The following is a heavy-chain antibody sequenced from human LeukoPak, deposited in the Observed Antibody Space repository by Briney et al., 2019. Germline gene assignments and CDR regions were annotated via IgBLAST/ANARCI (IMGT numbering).Heavy chain of an antibody. V-gene: IGHV3-7*01. D-gene: IGHD5-12*01. CDR3: ARVGGAGWLRFPNWFDP. J-gene: IGHJ5*02. Sequence: PGGSLRLSCAASGFTFTSYQMSWVRQAPGKGLEWVANIKQDGSENDFVDSVKGRFTISRDNAENSLYLQMNSLRGEDTAVYYCARVGGAGWLRFPNWFDPWGQGTLVTVSS. CDR1: GFTFTSYQ. CDR2: IKQDGSEN.